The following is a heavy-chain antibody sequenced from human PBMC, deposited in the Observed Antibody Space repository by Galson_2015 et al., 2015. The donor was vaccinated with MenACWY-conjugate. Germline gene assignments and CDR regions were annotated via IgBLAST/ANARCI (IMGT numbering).Heavy chain of an antibody. V-gene: IGHV4-39*01. CDR3: ARHDRTAPARSGAFDI. D-gene: IGHD2-2*01. Sequence: SETLSLTCTVSGGSISSSSYYWDWIRQPPGRGLEWIGTIYYSGSTYYNSSLKSRVTISVDTSKNQFSLNLSSVTAADTAMYYCARHDRTAPARSGAFDIGGRGTMVTVSS. CDR1: GGSISSSSYY. CDR2: IYYSGST. J-gene: IGHJ3*02.